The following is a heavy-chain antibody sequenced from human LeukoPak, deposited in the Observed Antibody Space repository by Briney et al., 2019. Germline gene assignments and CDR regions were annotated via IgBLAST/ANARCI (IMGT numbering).Heavy chain of an antibody. CDR3: AKGSTYFYGSGTSDDAFDI. CDR2: ISGSGGST. J-gene: IGHJ3*02. V-gene: IGHV3-23*01. Sequence: GGSLRLSCAASGLTFSNYAMSWVRQAPGKGLEWVSAISGSGGSTSYADSVKGRFTISRDNSKNTMYLQMSSLRAEDTAVYYCAKGSTYFYGSGTSDDAFDIWGQGTMVTVSS. CDR1: GLTFSNYA. D-gene: IGHD3-10*01.